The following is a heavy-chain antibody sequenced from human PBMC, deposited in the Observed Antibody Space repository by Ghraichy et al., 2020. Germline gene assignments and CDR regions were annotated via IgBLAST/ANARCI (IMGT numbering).Heavy chain of an antibody. V-gene: IGHV3-21*01. CDR2: ISSSSSYI. CDR3: ARDPDGITGTTGFDY. D-gene: IGHD1-7*01. Sequence: GGSLRLSCAASGFTFSSYNMNWVRQAPGKGLEWVSSISSSSSYIYYADSVKGRFTISRDNAKNSLYLQMNSLRAEDTAVYYCARDPDGITGTTGFDYWGQGTLVTVSS. CDR1: GFTFSSYN. J-gene: IGHJ4*02.